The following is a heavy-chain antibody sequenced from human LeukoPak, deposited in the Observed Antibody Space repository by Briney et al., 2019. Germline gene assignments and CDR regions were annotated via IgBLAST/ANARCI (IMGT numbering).Heavy chain of an antibody. Sequence: ASVKVSCKASGYTFTGYYMHWVRQAPGQGLEWMEWINPNSGGTNYAQKFQGRVTMTRDTSISTAYMELSRLRSDDTAVYYCARGDTAIDYMDVWGKGTTVTVSS. CDR1: GYTFTGYY. J-gene: IGHJ6*03. CDR2: INPNSGGT. D-gene: IGHD5-18*01. V-gene: IGHV1-2*02. CDR3: ARGDTAIDYMDV.